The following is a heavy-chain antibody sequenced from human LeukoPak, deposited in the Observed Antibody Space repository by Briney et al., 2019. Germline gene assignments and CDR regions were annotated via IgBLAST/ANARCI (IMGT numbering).Heavy chain of an antibody. D-gene: IGHD2-2*01. CDR1: GGSISSYY. J-gene: IGHJ5*02. Sequence: KPSETLSLTCTVSGGSISSYYWSWIRQPPGKGLEWIGYIYYSGSTNYNPSLKSRVTISVDTSKNQFSLKLSSVTAADTAVYYCARAYRRYCSSTSCPNWFDPWGQGTLVTVSS. V-gene: IGHV4-59*01. CDR3: ARAYRRYCSSTSCPNWFDP. CDR2: IYYSGST.